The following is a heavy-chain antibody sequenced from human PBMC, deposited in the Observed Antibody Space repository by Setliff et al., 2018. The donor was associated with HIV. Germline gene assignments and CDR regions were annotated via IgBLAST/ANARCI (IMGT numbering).Heavy chain of an antibody. CDR2: IYHSGST. J-gene: IGHJ4*02. CDR1: SGSISSSNW. D-gene: IGHD6-6*01. CDR3: AREFSSSSFDQ. Sequence: SETLSLTCAVSSGSISSSNWWSWVRQPPGKELEWIGEIYHSGSTKYKSSLKSRVTISVDKSKNQFSLKLTSVTAADTAVYYCAREFSSSSFDQWGQGTLVTVSS. V-gene: IGHV4-4*02.